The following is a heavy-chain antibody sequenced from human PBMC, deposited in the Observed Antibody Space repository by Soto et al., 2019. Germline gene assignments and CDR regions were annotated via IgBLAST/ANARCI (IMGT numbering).Heavy chain of an antibody. V-gene: IGHV3-23*01. CDR1: GLTFSSYA. D-gene: IGHD6-19*01. Sequence: PGGSLRLSCAASGLTFSSYAMSWVRQAPGKGLEWVSSISGSGIDTYYADSVKGRFTISRDDSKNTLYLQMSSLRAEDTAVYYCAKRSSYVIGWYFDYWGQGTLVTVSS. J-gene: IGHJ4*02. CDR3: AKRSSYVIGWYFDY. CDR2: ISGSGIDT.